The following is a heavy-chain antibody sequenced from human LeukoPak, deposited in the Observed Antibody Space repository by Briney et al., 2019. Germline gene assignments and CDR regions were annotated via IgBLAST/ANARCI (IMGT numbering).Heavy chain of an antibody. V-gene: IGHV3-15*01. D-gene: IGHD1-26*01. CDR1: GFTFTNYA. J-gene: IGHJ4*02. Sequence: PGGSLRLSCAASGFTFTNYAMSWVRQAPGKGLEWVGRIKSKTDGGTTDYAAPVKGRFTISRDDSKDTLYLQMNSLKTEDTAVYYCTTVVRIVGAIISYWGQGTLVTVSS. CDR2: IKSKTDGGTT. CDR3: TTVVRIVGAIISY.